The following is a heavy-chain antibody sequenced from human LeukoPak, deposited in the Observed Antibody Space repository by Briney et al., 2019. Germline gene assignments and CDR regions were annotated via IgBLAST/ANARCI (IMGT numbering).Heavy chain of an antibody. Sequence: GGSLRLSCAASGFTFSSYAVSWVRQAPGKGLEWVSAISGSGGSTYFADSVKGRFTISRDNSKNTLYLQMNSLRAEDTAVYYCAKEVYSYGPRGLDYWGQGTLVTVSS. CDR2: ISGSGGST. V-gene: IGHV3-23*01. CDR1: GFTFSSYA. J-gene: IGHJ4*02. CDR3: AKEVYSYGPRGLDY. D-gene: IGHD5-18*01.